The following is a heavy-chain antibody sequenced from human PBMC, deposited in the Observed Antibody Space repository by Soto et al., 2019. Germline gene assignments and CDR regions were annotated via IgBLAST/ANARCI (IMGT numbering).Heavy chain of an antibody. D-gene: IGHD1-20*01. V-gene: IGHV3-23*01. J-gene: IGHJ4*02. Sequence: EVPLLESGGGLVQPGGSPRLSCAASGFTFSSYAMSWVRQAPGKGLEWISAVSGSGGSTYYADSVKGRFTISRDNSKDTLYLQMNNLRAEDTAVYYCAKPPDYNWNDYWGQGTLVTVSS. CDR2: VSGSGGST. CDR3: AKPPDYNWNDY. CDR1: GFTFSSYA.